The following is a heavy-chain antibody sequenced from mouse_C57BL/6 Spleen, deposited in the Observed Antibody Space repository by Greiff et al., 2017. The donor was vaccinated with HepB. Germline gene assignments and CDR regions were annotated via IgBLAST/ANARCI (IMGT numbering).Heavy chain of an antibody. Sequence: QVQLQQPGAELVKPGASVKMSCKASGYTFTSYWITWVKQRPGQGLEWIGDIYPGSGSTNYNEKFKSKATLTVDTSSSTAYMQLSSLTSEDSAVYYCARRGLVYYYGSSSCWYFDVWGTGTTVTVSS. CDR3: ARRGLVYYYGSSSCWYFDV. CDR2: IYPGSGST. CDR1: GYTFTSYW. V-gene: IGHV1-55*01. J-gene: IGHJ1*03. D-gene: IGHD1-1*01.